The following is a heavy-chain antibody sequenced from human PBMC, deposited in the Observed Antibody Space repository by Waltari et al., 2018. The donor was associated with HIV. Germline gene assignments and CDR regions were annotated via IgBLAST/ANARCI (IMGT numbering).Heavy chain of an antibody. CDR1: GGSTSSSTYF. D-gene: IGHD6-25*01. J-gene: IGHJ2*01. CDR2: IYYSGST. V-gene: IGHV4-39*01. CDR3: VRRGRLDWYFDV. Sequence: QLQLQESGPGLVKSSETLSLTCTVSGGSTSSSTYFWGWIRQPPGKGLEWIGSIYYSGSTYYNPSLKSRVLISIDTSKNQFSLTLRSVTATDTAVYYCVRRGRLDWYFDVWGRGTLVSVSS.